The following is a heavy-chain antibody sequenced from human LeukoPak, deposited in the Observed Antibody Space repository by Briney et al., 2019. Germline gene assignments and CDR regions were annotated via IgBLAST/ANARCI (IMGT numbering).Heavy chain of an antibody. J-gene: IGHJ6*03. D-gene: IGHD2-15*01. Sequence: GGSLRLSCAASGFTFTTYGMHWVRQAPGKGLEWVAFIRYDGSNEYYADSVKGRFTISRDKSKNTLSLQMNGLRVEDTAVYYCAKVMPPGRIRFYSYYMDVWGKGTTVTVS. CDR2: IRYDGSNE. CDR1: GFTFTTYG. CDR3: AKVMPPGRIRFYSYYMDV. V-gene: IGHV3-30*02.